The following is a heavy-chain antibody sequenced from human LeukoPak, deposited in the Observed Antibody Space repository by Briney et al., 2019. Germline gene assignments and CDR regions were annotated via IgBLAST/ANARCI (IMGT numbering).Heavy chain of an antibody. J-gene: IGHJ5*02. D-gene: IGHD2-21*02. V-gene: IGHV3-23*01. CDR3: ARLRGGDYSSYNWFDP. CDR1: GSTFSSYA. CDR2: ISGSGDST. Sequence: GGSLRLSCTASGSTFSSYAMSWVRQAPGKGLEWVSDISGSGDSTYYADSVKGRFTISRDNSKNTLYLQMNSLRAEDTAVYYCARLRGGDYSSYNWFDPWGQGTLVTVSS.